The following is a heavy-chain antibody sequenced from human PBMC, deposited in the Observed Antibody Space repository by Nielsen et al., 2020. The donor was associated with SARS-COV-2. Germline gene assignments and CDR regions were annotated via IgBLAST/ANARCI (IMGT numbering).Heavy chain of an antibody. CDR1: GFSVSSHD. Sequence: GESLKISCAASGFSVSSHDMNWVRQAPGKGLQWVSLIYSDGNTKYADSVKGRFTISRDNSRNTVYLQMNSLRPEDTAVYYCAREFALRDTAYFDYWGQGILVTASS. V-gene: IGHV3-53*01. J-gene: IGHJ4*02. CDR3: AREFALRDTAYFDY. CDR2: IYSDGNT. D-gene: IGHD5-18*01.